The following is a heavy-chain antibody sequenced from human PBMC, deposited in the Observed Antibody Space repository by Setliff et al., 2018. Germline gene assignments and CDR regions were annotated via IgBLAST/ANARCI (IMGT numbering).Heavy chain of an antibody. D-gene: IGHD6-19*01. V-gene: IGHV4-39*07. CDR3: ARVSQYSSGWYYFYYYGMDV. CDR2: IYYSGST. Sequence: SETLSLTCTVSGGSISSSTYYWGWIRQPPGKGLEWIGSIYYSGSTYNNPSLKSRVTIPLDTSKNQFSLKLSSVTAADTAVYYCARVSQYSSGWYYFYYYGMDVWGQGTTVTVSS. J-gene: IGHJ6*02. CDR1: GGSISSSTYY.